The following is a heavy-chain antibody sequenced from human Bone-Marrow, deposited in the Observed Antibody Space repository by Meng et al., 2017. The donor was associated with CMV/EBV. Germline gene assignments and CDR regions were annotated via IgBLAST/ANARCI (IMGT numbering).Heavy chain of an antibody. CDR2: INSDGSST. Sequence: GESLKISCAASGFTFSSYWMHWVRQAPGKGLVWVSRINSDGSSTSYADSVKGRFTISRDNAKNTLYLQMNSLRAEDTAVYFCARAFGAHDYWGQGKLVTVSS. J-gene: IGHJ4*02. D-gene: IGHD1-26*01. CDR3: ARAFGAHDY. CDR1: GFTFSSYW. V-gene: IGHV3-74*01.